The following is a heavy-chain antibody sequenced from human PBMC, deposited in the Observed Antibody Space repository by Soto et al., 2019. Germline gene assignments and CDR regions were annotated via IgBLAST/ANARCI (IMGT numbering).Heavy chain of an antibody. CDR1: GYTFTNYD. CDR2: MHPNSGNT. CDR3: ARGLSYRQD. Sequence: QVQLVQSGAEVKKPGASVKVSCKASGYTFTNYDIYWVRQATGQGLEWMGWMHPNSGNTGYAQKFQGRVTMTRNTSISTAYMELSSLSSEDTAVYYCARGLSYRQDWGQGTLVTVSS. J-gene: IGHJ4*02. D-gene: IGHD1-26*01. V-gene: IGHV1-8*01.